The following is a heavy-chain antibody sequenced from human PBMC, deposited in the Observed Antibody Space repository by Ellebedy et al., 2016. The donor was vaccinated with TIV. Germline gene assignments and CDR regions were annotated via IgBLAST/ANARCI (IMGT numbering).Heavy chain of an antibody. CDR2: IYTSGST. CDR1: GGSISSYY. J-gene: IGHJ2*01. Sequence: MPSETLSLTCTVSGGSISSYYWSWIRQPAGKGLEWIGRIYTSGSTNYNPSLQSRVTMSVDTSKNQFSLKLSSVTAADTAVYYCAKRRGVSWYNWYFDLWGRGTLVTVSS. CDR3: AKRRGVSWYNWYFDL. D-gene: IGHD6-13*01. V-gene: IGHV4-4*07.